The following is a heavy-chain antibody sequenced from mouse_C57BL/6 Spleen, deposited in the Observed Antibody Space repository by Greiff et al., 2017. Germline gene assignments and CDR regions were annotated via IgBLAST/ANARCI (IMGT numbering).Heavy chain of an antibody. Sequence: VQLQQPGAELVKPGASVKLSCKASGYTFTSYWMHWVKQRPGQGLEWLGMIHPNSGSTNYNEKFKSKATLTVDQSSSTAYKQLSSLTSEDSAVYYGASRYYGSSFDYWGQGTTLTVSS. V-gene: IGHV1-64*01. D-gene: IGHD1-1*01. CDR3: ASRYYGSSFDY. CDR1: GYTFTSYW. J-gene: IGHJ2*01. CDR2: IHPNSGST.